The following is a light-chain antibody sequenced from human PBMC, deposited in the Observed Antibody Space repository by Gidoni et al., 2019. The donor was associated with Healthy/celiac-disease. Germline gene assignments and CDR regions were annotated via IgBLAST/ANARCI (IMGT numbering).Light chain of an antibody. Sequence: DVVMTQSPLSLTVTLGQPASISCRSSRSLVHSDGNTFLTWFHQRPGQSPRRLIYRISNRDSGVPDRFSGSGSGTDFTLKISRVEAEDVGVYYCMQGTHWPPYTFGXGKAGDQT. CDR2: RIS. J-gene: IGKJ2*01. V-gene: IGKV2-30*02. CDR3: MQGTHWPPYT. CDR1: RSLVHSDGNTF.